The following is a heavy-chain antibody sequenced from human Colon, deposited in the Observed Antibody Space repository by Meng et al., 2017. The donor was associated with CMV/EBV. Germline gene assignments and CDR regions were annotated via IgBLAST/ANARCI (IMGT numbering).Heavy chain of an antibody. Sequence: SETLSLTCTVSGGSVSSGGYYWSWIRQHPVKGLEWIGYIYHNGATYNNPSLKSRLIISVDKSKSQFSLKLSSVTAADTAVYFCARMERGDHGPSWFDPWGQGTLVTVSS. CDR2: IYHNGAT. V-gene: IGHV4-31*03. CDR3: ARMERGDHGPSWFDP. CDR1: GGSVSSGGYY. J-gene: IGHJ5*02. D-gene: IGHD2-21*01.